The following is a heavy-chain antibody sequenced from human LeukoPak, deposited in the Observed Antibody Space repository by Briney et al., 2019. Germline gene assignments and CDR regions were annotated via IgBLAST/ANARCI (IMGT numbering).Heavy chain of an antibody. J-gene: IGHJ3*02. CDR3: ARRRIRFTIFGVARDAFDI. CDR1: GGSFSGYY. Sequence: SETLSLTCAVYGGSFSGYYWSWIRQPPGKGLEWIGEINHSGSTNYNPSLKSRVTISVDTSKNQFSLKLSSVTAADTAVYYCARRRIRFTIFGVARDAFDIWGQGTMVTVSS. V-gene: IGHV4-34*01. CDR2: INHSGST. D-gene: IGHD3-3*01.